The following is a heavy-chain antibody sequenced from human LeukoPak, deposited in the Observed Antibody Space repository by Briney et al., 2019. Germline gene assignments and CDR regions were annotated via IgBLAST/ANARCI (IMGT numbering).Heavy chain of an antibody. CDR2: INHSGST. V-gene: IGHV4-34*01. J-gene: IGHJ6*03. CDR1: GGSFSGYY. Sequence: PSETLSLTCAVYGGSFSGYYWSWIRQPPGKGLEWIGEINHSGSTNYNPSLKSRVTISVDTSKNQFSLKLSSVTAADTAVYYCAKAGYDSSGYYYRYYYYYMDVWGKGTTVTISS. CDR3: AKAGYDSSGYYYRYYYYYMDV. D-gene: IGHD3-22*01.